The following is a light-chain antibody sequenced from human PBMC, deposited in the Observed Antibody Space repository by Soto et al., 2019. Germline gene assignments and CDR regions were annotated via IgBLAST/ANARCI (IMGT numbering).Light chain of an antibody. CDR3: QRYNTVPWT. CDR1: LAISNN. CDR2: GAS. Sequence: DIQMTQSPSSLSAFVGDRVTITCRASLAISNNLAWYQQKPGKVPKLLIYGASTLQSGVPSRFAGSGSGTEFSLTITSLQPEDVATYYCQRYNTVPWTFGQGTKVEIK. J-gene: IGKJ1*01. V-gene: IGKV1-27*01.